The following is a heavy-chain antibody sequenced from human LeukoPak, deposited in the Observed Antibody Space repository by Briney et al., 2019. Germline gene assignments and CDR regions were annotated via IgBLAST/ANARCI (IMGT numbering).Heavy chain of an antibody. CDR1: AGSINSGDYY. Sequence: SETLSLTCTVSAGSINSGDYYWSWIRQPAGKGLEWIGRIYSPGTNYNYNPSVTSRVTISIDTSKNQFSLKLTSVTAADTAVYYCARGIGTSYDSSRDAFDIWGQGTMVTVSS. J-gene: IGHJ3*02. V-gene: IGHV4-61*02. CDR3: ARGIGTSYDSSRDAFDI. D-gene: IGHD3-22*01. CDR2: IYSPGTN.